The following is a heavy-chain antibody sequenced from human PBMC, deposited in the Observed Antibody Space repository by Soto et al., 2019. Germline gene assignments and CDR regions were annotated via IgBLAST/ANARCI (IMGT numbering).Heavy chain of an antibody. CDR3: PAGLVGNTLGLDS. CDR1: GFTFNYPW. CDR2: IKSKAHGETA. Sequence: EVQLVESGGGLIKPGGSLRLSCAGSGFTFNYPWMNWVRQTPGKDLEWVGRIKSKAHGETADYAAPVRGRFAISRDDSKTTLYLQMKSLKTDAPAVYYCPAGLVGNTLGLDSWGQGTLVTVSS. V-gene: IGHV3-15*07. D-gene: IGHD1-1*01. J-gene: IGHJ4*02.